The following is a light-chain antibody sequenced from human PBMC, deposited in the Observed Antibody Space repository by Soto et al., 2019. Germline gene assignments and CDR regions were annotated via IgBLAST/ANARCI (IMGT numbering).Light chain of an antibody. CDR3: QQYGSSPVT. J-gene: IGKJ3*01. CDR2: GAS. CDR1: QSVTSSY. Sequence: EIVLTQSPGTLSLSPGERATLTCRASQSVTSSYLAWYQQKTGQAPRLLMYGASSRATGIPDRFSGSGSGTDFTLTISRLEPEDFAVYYCQQYGSSPVTFGPGTTVDIK. V-gene: IGKV3-20*01.